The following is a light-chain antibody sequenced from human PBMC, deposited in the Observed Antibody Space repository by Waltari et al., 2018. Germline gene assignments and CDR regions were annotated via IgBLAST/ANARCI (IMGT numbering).Light chain of an antibody. CDR1: GSDVGSYSL. J-gene: IGLJ3*02. CDR3: CSYAGSNSWV. CDR2: EGS. V-gene: IGLV2-23*01. Sequence: QSALTQPASVSGFPGQSITISRSGTGSDVGSYSLVSWYQKQPGKAPKLIIYEGSERPSGVSSRFSGAKSGDTASLTISGLQPEDEADYYCCSYAGSNSWVFGGGTKLTVL.